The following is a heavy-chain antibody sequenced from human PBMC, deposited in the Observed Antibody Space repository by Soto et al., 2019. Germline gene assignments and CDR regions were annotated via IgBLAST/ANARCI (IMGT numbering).Heavy chain of an antibody. CDR1: GGTFSSYA. CDR3: ARYSSSEVWVYYYGMDV. CDR2: NIPIFGTA. V-gene: IGHV1-69*01. Sequence: QVQLVQSGAEVKQPGSSVKVSCKASGGTFSSYAISWVRQAPGQGLEWMGGNIPIFGTANYAQKFQGRVTITAVESTSTAYMELSSLRSEDTAVHYCARYSSSEVWVYYYGMDVWGQGTTVTVSS. J-gene: IGHJ6*02. D-gene: IGHD6-6*01.